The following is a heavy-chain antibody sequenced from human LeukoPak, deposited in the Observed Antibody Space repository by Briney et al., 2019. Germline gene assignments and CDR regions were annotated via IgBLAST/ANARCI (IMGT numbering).Heavy chain of an antibody. D-gene: IGHD5-18*01. Sequence: GASVKVSCKASGYTFTGYYMHWVRQAPGQGLEWMGWINPNSGGTNYAQKFQGRVTMTRDTSISTAYMELSRLRSDDTAVYYCAREIGEDTAMVHPPYYYYYMDVWGKGTTVTVSS. CDR1: GYTFTGYY. CDR2: INPNSGGT. V-gene: IGHV1-2*02. J-gene: IGHJ6*03. CDR3: AREIGEDTAMVHPPYYYYYMDV.